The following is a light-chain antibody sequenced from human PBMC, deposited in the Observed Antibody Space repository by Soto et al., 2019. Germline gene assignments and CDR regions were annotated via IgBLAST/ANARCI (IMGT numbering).Light chain of an antibody. CDR2: KAS. J-gene: IGKJ1*01. CDR3: QQYNSYSRT. Sequence: DIHMTQSPSSLSVSVGDRVTITCRASQSISSWLAWYQQKPGKAPKLLIYKASSLESGVPSRFSGSGSGTEFTLTISSLQPDDFATYYCQQYNSYSRTFGQGTKVDI. CDR1: QSISSW. V-gene: IGKV1-5*03.